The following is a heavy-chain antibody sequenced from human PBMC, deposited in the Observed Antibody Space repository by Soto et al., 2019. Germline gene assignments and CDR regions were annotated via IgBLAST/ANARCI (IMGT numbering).Heavy chain of an antibody. CDR2: IDPSDSYT. Sequence: PGESLKISCKGSGYSFTSYWISWVRQMPGKGLEWMGRIDPSDSYTNYSPSFQGHVTISADKSISTAYLQWSSLKASDTAMYYCATGCSSTSCYQNSTLLYYYGMDVWGQGTTVTVSS. D-gene: IGHD2-2*01. CDR3: ATGCSSTSCYQNSTLLYYYGMDV. V-gene: IGHV5-10-1*01. CDR1: GYSFTSYW. J-gene: IGHJ6*02.